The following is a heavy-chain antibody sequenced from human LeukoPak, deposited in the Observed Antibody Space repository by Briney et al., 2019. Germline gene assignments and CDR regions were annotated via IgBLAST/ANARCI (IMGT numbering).Heavy chain of an antibody. V-gene: IGHV4-59*01. CDR3: ARYWEDGGRNNWFDP. CDR2: IYYSGST. Sequence: SETLSLTCTVSGGSISSYYWSWIRQPPGKGLEWIGYIYYSGSTNYNPSLKSRVTISVDTSKNQFSLKLSSVTAADTAVYYCARYWEDGGRNNWFDPWGQGTLVTVSS. J-gene: IGHJ5*02. D-gene: IGHD4-23*01. CDR1: GGSISSYY.